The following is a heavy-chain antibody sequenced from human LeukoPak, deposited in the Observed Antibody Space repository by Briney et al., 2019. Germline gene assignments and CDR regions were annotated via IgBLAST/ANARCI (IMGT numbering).Heavy chain of an antibody. Sequence: SETLSLTCTVSGGSISSGTYYWSWIRRPAGKGLEWIGRIHTSGSTNYNPSLQSRVTISVDTSKNQFSLKLSSVTAADTAVYYCARHATIENYWYFNLWGRGTLVTVSS. V-gene: IGHV4-61*02. CDR3: ARHATIENYWYFNL. D-gene: IGHD4/OR15-4a*01. J-gene: IGHJ2*01. CDR1: GGSISSGTYY. CDR2: IHTSGST.